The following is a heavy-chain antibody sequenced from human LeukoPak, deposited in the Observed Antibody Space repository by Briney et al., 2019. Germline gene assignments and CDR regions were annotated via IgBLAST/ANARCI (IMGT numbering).Heavy chain of an antibody. CDR1: GFTVSSNY. J-gene: IGHJ4*02. Sequence: GGSLRLSCAASGFTVSSNYMSWVRQAPGKGLEWVSVIYSGGSTYYADSVKGRFTISRDNSKNTLYLQMNGLRAEDTAVYYCARVPRDGYNYFDYWGQGTLVTVSS. CDR2: IYSGGST. V-gene: IGHV3-53*01. CDR3: ARVPRDGYNYFDY. D-gene: IGHD5-12*01.